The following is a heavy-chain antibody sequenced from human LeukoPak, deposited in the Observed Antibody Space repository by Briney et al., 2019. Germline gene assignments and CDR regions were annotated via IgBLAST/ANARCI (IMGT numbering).Heavy chain of an antibody. J-gene: IGHJ4*02. D-gene: IGHD4/OR15-4a*01. CDR2: INHSGST. V-gene: IGHV4-34*01. Sequence: RTSETLSLTCAVYGGSFSGYYWSWIRQPPGKGLEWIGEINHSGSTNYDPSLKSRVTISVDTSKNQFSLKLSSVTAADTAVYYCARGVLNDYWGQGTLVTVSS. CDR1: GGSFSGYY. CDR3: ARGVLNDY.